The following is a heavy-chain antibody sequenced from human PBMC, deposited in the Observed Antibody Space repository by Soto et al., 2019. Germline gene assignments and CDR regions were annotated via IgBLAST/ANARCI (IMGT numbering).Heavy chain of an antibody. D-gene: IGHD2-2*01. Sequence: QVQVQESGPGLVKPSETLSLTCTVSGGSISTYYWSWLRQPPGKGLEWIGYVTYSGGPTYNPSLKSRVTISGDTSKKFSLNLTSVTAADTAVYYCARDAGYQRTGAFYIWGQGTMVTVSS. J-gene: IGHJ3*02. CDR1: GGSISTYY. CDR2: VTYSGGP. V-gene: IGHV4-59*01. CDR3: ARDAGYQRTGAFYI.